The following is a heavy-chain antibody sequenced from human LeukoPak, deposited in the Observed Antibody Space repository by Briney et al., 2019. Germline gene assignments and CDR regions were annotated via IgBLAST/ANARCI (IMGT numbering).Heavy chain of an antibody. D-gene: IGHD6-13*01. V-gene: IGHV1-46*01. J-gene: IGHJ6*03. CDR2: INPSGGST. CDR1: GYTFTTYG. Sequence: GASVKVSCKASGYTFTTYGISWVRQAPGQGLEWMGIINPSGGSTSYAQKFQGRVTMTRDTSTSTVYMELSSLRSEDTAVYYCAVAAGSGGYYYMDVWGKGTTVTVSS. CDR3: AVAAGSGGYYYMDV.